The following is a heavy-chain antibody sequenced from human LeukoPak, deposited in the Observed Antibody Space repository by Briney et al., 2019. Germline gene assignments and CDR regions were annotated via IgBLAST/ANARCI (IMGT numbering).Heavy chain of an antibody. CDR1: GYTFTDYY. V-gene: IGHV1-2*02. CDR3: ARANFLYCSSTTCPFDY. D-gene: IGHD2-2*01. Sequence: ASVKVSCKASGYTFTDYYMHWVRQAPGQGFEWMGWINPNDGDTNYAQKFQGRVTMTRDTSISTAYMEVSRLRSDDTAVYYCARANFLYCSSTTCPFDYWGQGTLVTVSS. J-gene: IGHJ4*02. CDR2: INPNDGDT.